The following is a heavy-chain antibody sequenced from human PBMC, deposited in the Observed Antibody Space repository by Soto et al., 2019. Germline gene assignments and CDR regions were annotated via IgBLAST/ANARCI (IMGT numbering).Heavy chain of an antibody. D-gene: IGHD3-16*01. CDR1: GYTFSDFD. V-gene: IGHV1-8*01. CDR3: ARGNPFNYAGFDV. J-gene: IGHJ6*02. Sequence: QAHLEQSGAELKRPGASVKVSCKASGYTFSDFDINWLRQASGQGPEWMGWMNAKSGDTCFAQRFQGKFNITWDTSLSTAYMEVGSLTSDDTAIYYCARGNPFNYAGFDVWGQGTTVAVSS. CDR2: MNAKSGDT.